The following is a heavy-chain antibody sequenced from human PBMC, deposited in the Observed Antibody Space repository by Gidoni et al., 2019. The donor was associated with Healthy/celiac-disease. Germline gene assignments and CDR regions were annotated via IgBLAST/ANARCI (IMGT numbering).Heavy chain of an antibody. V-gene: IGHV3-33*01. CDR2: IWYDGSNK. CDR3: ARELWFGKSPLEY. J-gene: IGHJ4*02. CDR1: GFTFSSYG. D-gene: IGHD3-10*01. Sequence: QVQLVESGGGVVQPGRSLRLSCAASGFTFSSYGMHWVRQAPGKGLEGVAVIWYDGSNKYYADSVKGRFTISRDNSKNTLYLQMNSLRAEDTAVYYCARELWFGKSPLEYWGQGTLVTVSS.